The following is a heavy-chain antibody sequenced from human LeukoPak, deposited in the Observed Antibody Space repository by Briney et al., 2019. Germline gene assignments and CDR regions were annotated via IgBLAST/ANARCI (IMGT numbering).Heavy chain of an antibody. V-gene: IGHV3-48*02. CDR2: ISSSSSTI. Sequence: GGSLRLSCAASGFTFSSYSMNWVRQAPGKGLGWVSYISSSSSTIYYADSVKGRFTISRDNAKNSLYLQMNSLRDEDTAVYYCAREGATYYGDNYFDYWGQGTLVTVSS. J-gene: IGHJ4*02. CDR3: AREGATYYGDNYFDY. CDR1: GFTFSSYS. D-gene: IGHD4-17*01.